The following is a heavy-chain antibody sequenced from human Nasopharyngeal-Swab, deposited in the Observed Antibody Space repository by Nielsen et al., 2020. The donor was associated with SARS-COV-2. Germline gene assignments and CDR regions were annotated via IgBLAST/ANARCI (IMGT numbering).Heavy chain of an antibody. D-gene: IGHD1-26*01. CDR3: ATHDSGGYWDY. J-gene: IGHJ4*02. CDR2: ISWNSGSI. CDR1: GFTFDDYA. V-gene: IGHV3-9*01. Sequence: GGSLRLSCAASGFTFDDYAMHWVRQAPGKGLEWVSGISWNSGSIGYADSVKGRFTISRDNAKNSLYLQMNSLRAEDTALYYCATHDSGGYWDYWGQGTLVTVSS.